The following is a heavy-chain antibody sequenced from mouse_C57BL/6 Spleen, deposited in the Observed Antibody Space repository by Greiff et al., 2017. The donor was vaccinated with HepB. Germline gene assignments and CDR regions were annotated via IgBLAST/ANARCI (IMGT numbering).Heavy chain of an antibody. D-gene: IGHD1-1*01. V-gene: IGHV3-6*01. J-gene: IGHJ1*03. CDR1: GYSITSGYY. Sequence: EVKLMESGPGLVKPSQSLSLTCSVTGYSITSGYYWNWIRQFPGNKLEWMGYISYDGSNNYNPSLKNRISITRDTSKNQFFLKLNSVTTEDTATYYCARDQMDYGSRGYWYFDVWGTGTTVTVSS. CDR2: ISYDGSN. CDR3: ARDQMDYGSRGYWYFDV.